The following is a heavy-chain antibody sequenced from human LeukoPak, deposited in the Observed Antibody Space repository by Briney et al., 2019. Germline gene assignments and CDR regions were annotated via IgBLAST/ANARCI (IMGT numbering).Heavy chain of an antibody. CDR3: AKSFGPGSFFDY. Sequence: GGSLRLSCAASGFTFSSFAMSWVRQAPGKALEWVSTFGTSGGDTYYADSVKGRFTISRDNSENTLYLQMNSLRVEDTAVYYCAKSFGPGSFFDYWGQGTLVTVSS. CDR2: FGTSGGDT. V-gene: IGHV3-23*01. J-gene: IGHJ4*02. CDR1: GFTFSSFA. D-gene: IGHD3-10*01.